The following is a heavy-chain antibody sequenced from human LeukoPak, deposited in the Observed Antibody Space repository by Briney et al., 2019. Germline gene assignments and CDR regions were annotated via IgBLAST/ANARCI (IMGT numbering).Heavy chain of an antibody. CDR2: IYPGDSDT. CDR1: GYTFSSYW. J-gene: IGHJ4*02. Sequence: GESLKISCKGSGYTFSSYWIGWVRQLPGKGLEWMGIIYPGDSDTRYSPSLQGQVTISVDTSIGTAYLQWSSLKASDTAIYHCARQNDFRLDYWGQGTLVTVSS. D-gene: IGHD3-3*01. CDR3: ARQNDFRLDY. V-gene: IGHV5-51*01.